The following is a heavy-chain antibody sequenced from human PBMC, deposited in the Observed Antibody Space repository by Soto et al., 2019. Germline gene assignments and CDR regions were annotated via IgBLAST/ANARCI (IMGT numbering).Heavy chain of an antibody. CDR2: ISSGGGT. CDR3: ARDQPLFSFGYQRGIYFDY. Sequence: GGSLRLSCVVSGLTVSSNSMNWVRQAPGKGLEWVSVISSGGGTNYADSVRGRFAISRDTSRNILYLQMSLLRVEDTAVYYCARDQPLFSFGYQRGIYFDYWGQGALVTVSS. V-gene: IGHV3-66*01. D-gene: IGHD3-22*01. CDR1: GLTVSSNS. J-gene: IGHJ4*02.